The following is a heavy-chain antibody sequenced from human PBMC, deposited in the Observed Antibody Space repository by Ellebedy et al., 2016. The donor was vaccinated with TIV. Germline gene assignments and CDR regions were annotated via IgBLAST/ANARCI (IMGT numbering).Heavy chain of an antibody. CDR1: EFTVSHNS. CDR2: IYGGGST. V-gene: IGHV3-66*01. J-gene: IGHJ4*02. Sequence: PGGSLRLSCAASEFTVSHNSMSWVRQAPGKGLEWVSSIYGGGSTYYTASVKGRFTISRDNSKNTLFLQMNSVRTEDTAVYYCATAVVFWYGGNDYWGQGTLVSVSS. CDR3: ATAVVFWYGGNDY. D-gene: IGHD4-23*01.